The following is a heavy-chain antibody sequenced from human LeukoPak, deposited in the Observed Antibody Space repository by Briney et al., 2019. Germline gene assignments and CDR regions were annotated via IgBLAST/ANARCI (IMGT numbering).Heavy chain of an antibody. CDR1: GGSFSGYY. Sequence: SETLSLTCAVYGGSFSGYYWSWIRQPPGKGLEWIGEVNHSGSTNYHPSLKSRVTVSVDTSKNQFSLKLSSVTAADTAVYYCARGNDFWSGYHGYYFDYWGQGTLVTVSS. CDR3: ARGNDFWSGYHGYYFDY. CDR2: VNHSGST. D-gene: IGHD3-3*01. J-gene: IGHJ4*02. V-gene: IGHV4-34*01.